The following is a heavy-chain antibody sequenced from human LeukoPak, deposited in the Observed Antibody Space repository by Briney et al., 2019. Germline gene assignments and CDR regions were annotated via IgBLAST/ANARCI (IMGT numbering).Heavy chain of an antibody. Sequence: SVTVSLMTSVYSFTEYYMHWLRPPPGQGREWMGWINANSGGTSSRQKFQGRVTMTRDTSITTVYMEVSWLTSDDTATYYCVRADCLSGGPYLLGPWGQGTLVTVSS. D-gene: IGHD1-26*01. CDR2: INANSGGT. J-gene: IGHJ4*02. CDR1: VYSFTEYY. CDR3: VRADCLSGGPYLLGP. V-gene: IGHV1-2*02.